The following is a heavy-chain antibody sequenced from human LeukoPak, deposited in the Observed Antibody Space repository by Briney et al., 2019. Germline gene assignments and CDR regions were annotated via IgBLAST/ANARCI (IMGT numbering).Heavy chain of an antibody. J-gene: IGHJ4*02. D-gene: IGHD3-9*01. CDR1: EFTVSSTY. CDR2: MYSFGNT. V-gene: IGHV3-53*01. CDR3: AKAESHYDLLTPFDY. Sequence: GGSLRLSCAVSEFTVSSTYMSWVRQAPGKGLEWVSLMYSFGNTYYADSVKGRFTISRDNSRNTLYLQMNSLRAEDTAVYHCAKAESHYDLLTPFDYWGQGTPVTVSS.